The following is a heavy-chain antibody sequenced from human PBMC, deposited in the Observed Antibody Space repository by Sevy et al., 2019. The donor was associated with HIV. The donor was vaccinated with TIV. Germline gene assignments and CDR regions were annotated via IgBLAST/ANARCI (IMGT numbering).Heavy chain of an antibody. CDR1: GFNISPYA. CDR2: ISKDGTNK. CDR3: SNEGYCYDSHSADLFDP. J-gene: IGHJ5*02. D-gene: IGHD3-22*01. Sequence: GGSLRLSCSASGFNISPYALHWVRQTPGKGLQWLAVISKDGTNKDYADFVKGRFSLSRDNSKNTLYLQMSNLSPEDTAVYYCSNEGYCYDSHSADLFDPWGQGTLVTVSS. V-gene: IGHV3-30-3*02.